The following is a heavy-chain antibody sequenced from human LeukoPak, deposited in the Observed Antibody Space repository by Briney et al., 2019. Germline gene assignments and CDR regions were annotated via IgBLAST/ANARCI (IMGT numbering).Heavy chain of an antibody. V-gene: IGHV3-7*03. CDR2: IKQDGSEK. CDR1: AFTFTSYW. D-gene: IGHD3-16*01. J-gene: IGHJ4*02. CDR3: ARALYRDYYSDY. Sequence: PGGSLRLSCAASAFTFTSYWMSWVRQAPGKGLEWVANIKQDGSEKYYVDSVKGRFTISKDNAKNSLYLQMNSLRAEDTAVYYCARALYRDYYSDYWGQGTLVTVSS.